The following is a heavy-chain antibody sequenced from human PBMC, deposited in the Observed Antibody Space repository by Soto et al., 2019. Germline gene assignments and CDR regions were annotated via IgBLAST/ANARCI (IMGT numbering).Heavy chain of an antibody. CDR2: IYWDDDT. CDR3: AQRPGFSMVFDY. D-gene: IGHD3-10*01. Sequence: SGPTLGNPTQTLTLTCTFSGFSLSTYGVGVGWIRQPPGKALEWLALIYWDDDTRFSPSLNSRLAITKDTSKSQVVLTMTHMDPVDTATYYCAQRPGFSMVFDYWGPGSLVTVSS. J-gene: IGHJ4*02. CDR1: GFSLSTYGVG. V-gene: IGHV2-5*02.